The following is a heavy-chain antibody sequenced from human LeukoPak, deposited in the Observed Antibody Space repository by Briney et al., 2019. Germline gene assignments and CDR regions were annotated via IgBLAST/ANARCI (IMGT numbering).Heavy chain of an antibody. CDR3: VRGTNVWTGIDY. V-gene: IGHV3-74*01. J-gene: IGHJ4*02. Sequence: GGSLRLSCAASGFTFSNYWMHWVRQAPGKGLVWVSRINPDGSSTDYADSVKGRFTISRDNARNTLYLQMNSLRVEDTAIYYCVRGTNVWTGIDYWGQGTLVTVSS. CDR1: GFTFSNYW. D-gene: IGHD2-8*01. CDR2: INPDGSST.